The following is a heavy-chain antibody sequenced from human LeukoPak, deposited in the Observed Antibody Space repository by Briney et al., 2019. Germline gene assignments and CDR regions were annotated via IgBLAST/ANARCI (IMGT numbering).Heavy chain of an antibody. V-gene: IGHV4-39*01. Sequence: SETLSLTCTVSGGSISSSSYYWGWIRQPPGKGLEWIGGIYYSGSTYYNPSLKSRVTISVDTSKNQFSLKLSSVTAADTAVYYCARAYIVVVVAAKPPHWYFDLWGRGTLVTVSS. CDR3: ARAYIVVVVAAKPPHWYFDL. CDR2: IYYSGST. D-gene: IGHD2-15*01. J-gene: IGHJ2*01. CDR1: GGSISSSSYY.